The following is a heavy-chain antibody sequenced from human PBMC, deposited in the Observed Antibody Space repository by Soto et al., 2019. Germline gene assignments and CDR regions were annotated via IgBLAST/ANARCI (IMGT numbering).Heavy chain of an antibody. Sequence: QEQLVESGGGVVLPGRSLRLSCAASGFTFNTFGMHWVLQAPGKGLECVAVISYDGSDKYYSDSVRGRFTISRDNSMNTLYLQMNSMRTEDKAVYYCSKSPNFYCSSYHCYKYYLDYWAQGTLVTVSS. CDR1: GFTFNTFG. D-gene: IGHD2-2*01. CDR3: SKSPNFYCSSYHCYKYYLDY. V-gene: IGHV3-30*18. J-gene: IGHJ4*02. CDR2: ISYDGSDK.